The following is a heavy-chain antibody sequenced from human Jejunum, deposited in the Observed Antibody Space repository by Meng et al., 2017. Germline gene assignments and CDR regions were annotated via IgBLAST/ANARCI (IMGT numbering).Heavy chain of an antibody. CDR2: IHPSGRN. D-gene: IGHD3-9*01. J-gene: IGHJ4*02. V-gene: IGHV4-34*01. CDR3: ARGDDWAKSGNF. CDR1: GGLVSDHY. Sequence: QVPLRQVGAVLFKPSETLSLPCAGYGGLVSDHYLAGSRQPPGKGLEWVGEIHPSGRNYYSPSLQSRVTITLDTSKNQFSLTLNSVTAADTAVYYCARGDDWAKSGNFWGQGTLVTVSS.